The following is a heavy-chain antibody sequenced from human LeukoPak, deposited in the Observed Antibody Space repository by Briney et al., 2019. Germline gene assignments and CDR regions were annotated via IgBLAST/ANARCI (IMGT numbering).Heavy chain of an antibody. CDR2: IYYSGST. CDR3: ARGGDRYYDSSGYYLYNWFDP. CDR1: GGSISSYY. J-gene: IGHJ5*02. D-gene: IGHD3-22*01. V-gene: IGHV4-59*01. Sequence: SETLSLTCTVSGGSISSYYWSWIRQPPGKGLEWIGYIYYSGSTNYNPSLKSRVTISVDTSKNQFSLKLSSVTAADTAVYYCARGGDRYYDSSGYYLYNWFDPWGQGTLVTVSS.